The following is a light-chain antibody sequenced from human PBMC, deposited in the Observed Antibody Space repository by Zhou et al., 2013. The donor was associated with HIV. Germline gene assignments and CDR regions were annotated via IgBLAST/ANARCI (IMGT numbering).Light chain of an antibody. CDR2: DAS. V-gene: IGKV1-13*02. Sequence: AIQLTQSPSSLSASIGDRVNITCRASQDIFTYLAWYQQTPGKAPRVLIYDASTLQSGVSSRFSGSGSGADFTLTISGLQREDFAIYYCQQLNSFPLTFGQGSTTWRL. CDR1: QDIFTY. J-gene: IGKJ5*01. CDR3: QQLNSFPLT.